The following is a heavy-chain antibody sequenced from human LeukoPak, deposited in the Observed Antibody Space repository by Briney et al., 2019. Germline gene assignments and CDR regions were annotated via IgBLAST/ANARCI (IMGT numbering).Heavy chain of an antibody. J-gene: IGHJ3*02. V-gene: IGHV1-2*02. CDR2: INPNSGGT. D-gene: IGHD3-22*01. CDR1: GYTFTGYY. Sequence: GASVKVSCKASGYTFTGYYMHWVRQAPGRGLEWMGWINPNSGGTNYAQKFQGRVTMTRDTSISTAYMELSRLRSDDTAVYYCARVKGRLLYYDSSGYYSPDAFDIWGQGTMVTVSS. CDR3: ARVKGRLLYYDSSGYYSPDAFDI.